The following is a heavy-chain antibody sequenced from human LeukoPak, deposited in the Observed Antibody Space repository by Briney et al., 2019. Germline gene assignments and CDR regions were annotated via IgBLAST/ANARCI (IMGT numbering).Heavy chain of an antibody. J-gene: IGHJ4*02. D-gene: IGHD2-8*02. CDR2: ISGSGGST. CDR3: ANDLEVNTGTDY. CDR1: GFTFSSYA. V-gene: IGHV3-23*01. Sequence: GGSLRLSCAASGFTFSSYAMSWVRQAPGKGLEWVSAISGSGGSTYYADSVKGRFTISRDNSKNTLYLQMNSLRAEDTAVYYCANDLEVNTGTDYWGQGTLVTVSS.